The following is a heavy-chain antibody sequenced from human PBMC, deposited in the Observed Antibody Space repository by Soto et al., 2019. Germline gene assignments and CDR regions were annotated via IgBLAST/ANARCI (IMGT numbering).Heavy chain of an antibody. CDR2: ISGSGGST. D-gene: IGHD3-22*01. CDR1: GFTLSSYA. CDR3: AKELNYYDSSGWQTRWFDP. J-gene: IGHJ5*02. Sequence: GGSLSLSFAPSGFTLSSYAMSWVRQAPGKGLEWVSAISGSGGSTYYADSVKGRFTISRDNSKNTLYLQMNSLRAEDTAVYYCAKELNYYDSSGWQTRWFDPWGQRTLVTVS. V-gene: IGHV3-23*01.